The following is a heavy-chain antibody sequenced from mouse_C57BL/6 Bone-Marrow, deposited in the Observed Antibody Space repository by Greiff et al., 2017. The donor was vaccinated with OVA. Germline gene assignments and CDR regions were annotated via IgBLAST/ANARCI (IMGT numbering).Heavy chain of an antibody. V-gene: IGHV14-2*01. CDR1: GFNIKDYY. CDR2: IDPEDGEP. CDR3: ANSRLRPFMDY. J-gene: IGHJ4*01. Sequence: EVQLQQSGAELVKPGASVKLSCTASGFNIKDYYMHWVKQRTEQGLEWIGRIDPEDGEPKYAPKFQGKATITADTSSNTAYLQLSSLTSEDTAVYYCANSRLRPFMDYWGQGTSVTVSS. D-gene: IGHD2-4*01.